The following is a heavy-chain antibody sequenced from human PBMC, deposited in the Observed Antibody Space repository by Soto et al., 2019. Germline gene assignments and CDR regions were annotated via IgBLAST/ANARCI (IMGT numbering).Heavy chain of an antibody. D-gene: IGHD1-7*01. V-gene: IGHV3-23*01. Sequence: EVQLLESGGGLVQPGGSLRLSCAASGFTFSSYAMSWVRQAPGKGLEWVSAISGSGGSTYYADSVKGRFTIYRDNSKNTLYLQMNSLRAEDTAVYYCATYRVGWEQLELPYWGQGTMVTVSS. CDR2: ISGSGGST. J-gene: IGHJ4*02. CDR3: ATYRVGWEQLELPY. CDR1: GFTFSSYA.